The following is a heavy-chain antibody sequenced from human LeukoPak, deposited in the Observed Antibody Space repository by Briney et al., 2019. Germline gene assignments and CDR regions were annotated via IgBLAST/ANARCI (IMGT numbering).Heavy chain of an antibody. CDR1: GGSISSSSYY. CDR2: IFYRGST. CDR3: ARRVVVVPAATYFDY. V-gene: IGHV4-39*07. D-gene: IGHD2-2*01. J-gene: IGHJ4*02. Sequence: SETLSLTCTVSGGSISSSSYYWGWIRQPPGKGLEYIGSIFYRGSTYYNPSLQSRATISRDTSKNQFFLKLTSVTAADTAVYYCARRVVVVPAATYFDYWGQGTLVTVSS.